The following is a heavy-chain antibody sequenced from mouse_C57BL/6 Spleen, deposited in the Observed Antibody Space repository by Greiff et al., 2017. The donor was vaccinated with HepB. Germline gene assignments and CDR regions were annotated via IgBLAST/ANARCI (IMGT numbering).Heavy chain of an antibody. CDR1: GYTFTEYT. V-gene: IGHV1-62-2*01. J-gene: IGHJ1*03. D-gene: IGHD1-1*01. CDR2: FYPGSGSI. CDR3: ARHEDLGYYCGSSHWYFDV. Sequence: VQLQQSGAELVKPGASVKLSCKASGYTFTEYTIHWVKQRSGQGLEWIGWFYPGSGSIKYNEKFKDKATLTADKSSSTVYMELSRLTSEDSAVYFCARHEDLGYYCGSSHWYFDVWGTGTTVTVSS.